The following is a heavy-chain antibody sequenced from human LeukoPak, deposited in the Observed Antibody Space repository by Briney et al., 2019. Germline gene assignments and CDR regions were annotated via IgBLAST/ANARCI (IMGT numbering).Heavy chain of an antibody. Sequence: ASVKVSCKASGGTFSSLTINWVRQAPGQGLEWMGWINTNTGNPTYAQGFTGRFVFSLDTSVSTAYLQISSLKAEDTAVYYCASLYYDYVWGSYRAYYFDYWGQGTLVTVSS. CDR2: INTNTGNP. CDR1: GGTFSSLT. D-gene: IGHD3-16*02. CDR3: ASLYYDYVWGSYRAYYFDY. J-gene: IGHJ4*02. V-gene: IGHV7-4-1*02.